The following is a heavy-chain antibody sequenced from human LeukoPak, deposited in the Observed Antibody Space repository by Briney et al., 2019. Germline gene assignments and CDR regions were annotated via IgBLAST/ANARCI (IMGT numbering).Heavy chain of an antibody. CDR2: ISSSSSYI. J-gene: IGHJ4*02. Sequence: GGSLRLSCAASGFTFSSYSMNWVRQAPGKGLEWVSSISSSSSYIYYADSVEGRFTISRDNAKNSLYLQMNSLRAEDTAVYYCALGDILTGYIYWGQGTLVTVSS. CDR1: GFTFSSYS. V-gene: IGHV3-21*01. CDR3: ALGDILTGYIY. D-gene: IGHD3-9*01.